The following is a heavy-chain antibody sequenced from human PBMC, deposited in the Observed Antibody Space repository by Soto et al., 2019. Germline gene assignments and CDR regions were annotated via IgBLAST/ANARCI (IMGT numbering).Heavy chain of an antibody. CDR1: GGSFSGYY. Sequence: PSETLSLTCAVYGGSFSGYYWSWIRQPPGKGLEWIGEINHSGSTNYNPSLKSRVTISVDTSKNQFSLKLSSVTAADTAVYYCASLKDTAMVTGLGYWGQGTLVTVSS. J-gene: IGHJ4*02. CDR2: INHSGST. CDR3: ASLKDTAMVTGLGY. D-gene: IGHD5-18*01. V-gene: IGHV4-34*01.